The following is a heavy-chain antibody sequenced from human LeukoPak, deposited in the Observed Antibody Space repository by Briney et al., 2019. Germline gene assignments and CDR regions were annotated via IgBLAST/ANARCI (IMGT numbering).Heavy chain of an antibody. CDR1: GGSISSGGYY. J-gene: IGHJ4*02. V-gene: IGHV4-31*03. Sequence: SETLSLTRTVSGGSISSGGYYWSWIRQHPGKGLEWIGYIYYSGSTYYNPSLKSRVTISVDTSKNQFSLKLSSVTAADTAVYYCARDTYYYDSSGYYYFDYWGQGTLVTVSP. CDR2: IYYSGST. CDR3: ARDTYYYDSSGYYYFDY. D-gene: IGHD3-22*01.